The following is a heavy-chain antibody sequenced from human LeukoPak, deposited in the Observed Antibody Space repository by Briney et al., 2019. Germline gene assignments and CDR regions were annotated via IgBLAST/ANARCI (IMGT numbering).Heavy chain of an antibody. D-gene: IGHD3-22*01. CDR1: GGSISSGDYY. V-gene: IGHV4-30-4*02. CDR3: ARVASPDFTMIVVPPQRAFDI. J-gene: IGHJ3*02. Sequence: PSETLSLTCTVSGGSISSGDYYWSWIRQPPGKGLEWIGYIYYSGSTYYNPSLKSRVTISVDTSKNQFSLKLSSVTAADTAVYYCARVASPDFTMIVVPPQRAFDIWGQGTMVTVSS. CDR2: IYYSGST.